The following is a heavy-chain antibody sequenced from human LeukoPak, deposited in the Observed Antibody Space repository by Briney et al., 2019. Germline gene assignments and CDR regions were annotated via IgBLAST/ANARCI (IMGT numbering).Heavy chain of an antibody. J-gene: IGHJ5*02. D-gene: IGHD6-13*01. CDR3: ARIIAVAAAPGWFDL. CDR1: GGSISTNGYY. CDR2: IYYSGST. Sequence: PSETLSLTCTVSGGSISTNGYYWGWIRQSPGKGLEWIGNIYYSGSTYYNPSLRSRATMSVDTSKNQFSLKLKSVTAADTAVYYCARIIAVAAAPGWFDLWGQGALVTVSS. V-gene: IGHV4-39*01.